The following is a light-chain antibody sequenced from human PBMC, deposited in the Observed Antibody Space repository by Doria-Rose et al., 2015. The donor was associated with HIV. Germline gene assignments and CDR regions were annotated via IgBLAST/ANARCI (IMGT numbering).Light chain of an antibody. CDR2: GNN. V-gene: IGLV1-40*01. CDR1: SSNIGAHFD. Sequence: QSVLTQPPSVSGAPGQRVTISCTGSSSNIGAHFDVHWYQQLPGTAPTLLIYGNNNRPSGVPDRFSGSKSGTSASLAITGLQAEDEADYYCQSYDSSLSGFIFGTGTKVTVL. CDR3: QSYDSSLSGFI. J-gene: IGLJ1*01.